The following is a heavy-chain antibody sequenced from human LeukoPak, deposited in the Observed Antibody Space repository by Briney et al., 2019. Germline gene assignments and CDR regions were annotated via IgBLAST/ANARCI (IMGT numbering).Heavy chain of an antibody. CDR3: ARGRVHAFDI. D-gene: IGHD3-10*01. Sequence: SVKVSCKASGGTFSSYAISWVRQAPGPGVEWMGRVIPIFGTANYAHQFQGRGPLTTGEPTSTAYMELSSLRSEDTAVYYCARGRVHAFDIWRQATILTVCS. CDR2: VIPIFGTA. CDR1: GGTFSSYA. J-gene: IGHJ3*02. V-gene: IGHV1-69*05.